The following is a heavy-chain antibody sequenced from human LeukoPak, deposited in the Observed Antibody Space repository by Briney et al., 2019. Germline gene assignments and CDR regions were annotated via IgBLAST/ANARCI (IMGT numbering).Heavy chain of an antibody. CDR3: ARGHYGMDV. V-gene: IGHV3-11*05. CDR2: ISPSSSYT. J-gene: IGHJ6*02. Sequence: GGSLRLSCAASGFTFSDFYMTWIRQAPGKGLEWVSYISPSSSYTNYADSVKGRFTISRDNAKNSLYLQMNSLRVDDTAAYYCARGHYGMDVWGQGTTVTVSS. CDR1: GFTFSDFY.